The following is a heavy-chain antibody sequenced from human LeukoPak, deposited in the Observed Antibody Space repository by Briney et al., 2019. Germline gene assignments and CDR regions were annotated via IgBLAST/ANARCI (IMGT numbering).Heavy chain of an antibody. CDR2: INWNGGST. Sequence: RPGGSLGLSCAASGFTFDDYGMSWVRQAPGKGLEWVSGINWNGGSTGYADSVKGRFTISRDNAKNSLYLQMNSLRAEDTALYHCARDSQMVYGDYGGHNWFDPWGQGTLVTVSS. CDR1: GFTFDDYG. D-gene: IGHD4-17*01. CDR3: ARDSQMVYGDYGGHNWFDP. J-gene: IGHJ5*02. V-gene: IGHV3-20*01.